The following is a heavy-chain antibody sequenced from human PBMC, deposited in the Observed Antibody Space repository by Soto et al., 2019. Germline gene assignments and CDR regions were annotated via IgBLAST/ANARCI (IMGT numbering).Heavy chain of an antibody. CDR1: GYTFTSYD. V-gene: IGHV1-8*01. Sequence: QVQLVQSGAEVKKPGASVKVSCKASGYTFTSYDINWVRQATGQGLEWMGWMNPNSGNTGYAQKFQGRVTMTRNTSRSTAHMELSSLRSEDTAVYYCSRVGSAAAPPFDPWGQGTLVTVSS. CDR3: SRVGSAAAPPFDP. CDR2: MNPNSGNT. D-gene: IGHD6-13*01. J-gene: IGHJ5*02.